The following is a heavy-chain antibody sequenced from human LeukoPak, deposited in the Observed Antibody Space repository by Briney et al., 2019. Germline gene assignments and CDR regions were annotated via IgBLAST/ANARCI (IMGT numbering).Heavy chain of an antibody. J-gene: IGHJ5*02. D-gene: IGHD3-10*01. Sequence: ASVKVSCKASGYTFTGYYMHWVLQAPGHGLEWMGRINPNSGGTNYAQKFQGRVTMTRDTSISTAYMELSRLRSDDTAVYYCARPPKGLLWFGELITPDTDNWFDPWGQGTLVTVSS. CDR1: GYTFTGYY. V-gene: IGHV1-2*06. CDR3: ARPPKGLLWFGELITPDTDNWFDP. CDR2: INPNSGGT.